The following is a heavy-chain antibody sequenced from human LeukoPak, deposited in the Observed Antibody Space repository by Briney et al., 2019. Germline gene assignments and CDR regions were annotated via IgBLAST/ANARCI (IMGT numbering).Heavy chain of an antibody. CDR3: ARLILELGGYAVDY. CDR2: INPNSGGT. J-gene: IGHJ4*02. CDR1: GYTFTGYY. V-gene: IGHV1-2*02. Sequence: GASVKVSCKASGYTFTGYYMRWVRQAPGQGLEWMGWINPNSGGTNYAQKFQGRVTMTRDTSISTAYMELSRLRSDDTAVYYCARLILELGGYAVDYWGQGTLVTVSS. D-gene: IGHD3-3*01.